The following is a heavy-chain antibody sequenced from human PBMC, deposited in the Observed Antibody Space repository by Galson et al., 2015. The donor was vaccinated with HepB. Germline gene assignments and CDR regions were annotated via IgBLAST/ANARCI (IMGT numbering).Heavy chain of an antibody. CDR3: AARSTSCPN. D-gene: IGHD2-2*01. Sequence: LRLSCAASGFSVGSNYMSWVRQAPGKGLEWVSLIYSGGSTQYADSVKGRFTISRDKSKNTLYLQMNSLRAEDTALYYCAARSTSCPNWGQGTLVTVSS. CDR2: IYSGGST. J-gene: IGHJ4*02. V-gene: IGHV3-66*01. CDR1: GFSVGSNY.